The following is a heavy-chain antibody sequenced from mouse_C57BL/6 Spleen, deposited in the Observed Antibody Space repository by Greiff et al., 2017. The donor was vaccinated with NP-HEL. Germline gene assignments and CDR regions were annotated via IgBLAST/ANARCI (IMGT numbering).Heavy chain of an antibody. V-gene: IGHV5-17*01. CDR3: ANYYGSSYYAMDY. J-gene: IGHJ4*01. CDR2: ISSGSSTI. CDR1: GFTFSDYG. Sequence: VQLKESGGGLVKPGGSLKLSCAASGFTFSDYGMHWVRQAPEKGLEWVAYISSGSSTIYYADTVKGRFTISRDNAKNTLFLQMTSLRSEDTAIYYCANYYGSSYYAMDYWGQGTSVTVSS. D-gene: IGHD1-1*01.